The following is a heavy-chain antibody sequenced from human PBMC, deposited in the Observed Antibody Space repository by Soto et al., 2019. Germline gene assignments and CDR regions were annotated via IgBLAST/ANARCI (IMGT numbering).Heavy chain of an antibody. J-gene: IGHJ4*02. CDR2: IVPVFGRP. CDR1: GGSFSNFG. V-gene: IGHV1-69*13. CDR3: ACEGSGYNF. D-gene: IGHD3-22*01. Sequence: SVKDSCKASGGSFSNFGISWVRQAPGQGLQWMGGIVPVFGRPNYAQRFRGRLTITADETTSTGYMELISLRSDDTAVYYCACEGSGYNFWGQGTKVTVSS.